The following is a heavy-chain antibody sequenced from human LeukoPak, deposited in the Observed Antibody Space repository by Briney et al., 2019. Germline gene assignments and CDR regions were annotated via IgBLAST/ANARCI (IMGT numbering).Heavy chain of an antibody. V-gene: IGHV1-18*01. J-gene: IGHJ4*02. CDR1: GYTFANFG. Sequence: GASVKVSCKASGYTFANFGITWVRQAPRQGLEWMGWISVYNGNTNYAQNLQGRATLTTDTSTSTAYMELRSLRSDDAALYYCARTCSSSSCYMVHWGQGTLVTVSS. D-gene: IGHD2-2*02. CDR3: ARTCSSSSCYMVH. CDR2: ISVYNGNT.